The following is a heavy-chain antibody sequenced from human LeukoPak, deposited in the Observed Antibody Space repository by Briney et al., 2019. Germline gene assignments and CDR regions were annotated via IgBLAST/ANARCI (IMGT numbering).Heavy chain of an antibody. CDR1: GGSFSGYY. D-gene: IGHD2-21*01. V-gene: IGHV4-38-2*01. CDR2: IYHSGST. J-gene: IGHJ4*02. CDR3: ARSCCGGVRIDYFDY. Sequence: SETLSLTCAVYGGSFSGYYWGWIRQPPGKGLEWIGSIYHSGSTYYNPSLKSRVTISVDTSKNQVSLKLSSVTAADTAVYYCARSCCGGVRIDYFDYWGQGTLVTVSS.